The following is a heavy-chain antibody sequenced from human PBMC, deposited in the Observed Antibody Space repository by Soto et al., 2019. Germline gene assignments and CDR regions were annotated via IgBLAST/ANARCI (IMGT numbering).Heavy chain of an antibody. CDR2: INHSGST. Sequence: PSETLSLTCAVYGGSFSGYYWSWIRQPPGKGLEWIGEINHSGSTNYNPSLKSRVTISVDTSKNQFSLKLSSVTAADTAVYYCARYKYSVGHRLSDGWGPERYFDYWGQGTLVTVSS. D-gene: IGHD6-25*01. J-gene: IGHJ4*02. V-gene: IGHV4-34*01. CDR3: ARYKYSVGHRLSDGWGPERYFDY. CDR1: GGSFSGYY.